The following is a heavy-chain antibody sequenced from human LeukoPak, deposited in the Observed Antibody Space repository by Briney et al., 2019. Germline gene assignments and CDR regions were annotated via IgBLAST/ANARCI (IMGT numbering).Heavy chain of an antibody. J-gene: IGHJ5*02. Sequence: SLKVSRHASARTFTSYTISWMRQPPAQALACMGRIIPIFGIANYAQKFQGRVTITADKSTSTAYMELSSLRSEDTAVYYCARDFGGHRSSGWYLWFDPWGQGTLVTVSS. D-gene: IGHD6-19*01. CDR2: IIPIFGIA. V-gene: IGHV1-69*04. CDR1: ARTFTSYT. CDR3: ARDFGGHRSSGWYLWFDP.